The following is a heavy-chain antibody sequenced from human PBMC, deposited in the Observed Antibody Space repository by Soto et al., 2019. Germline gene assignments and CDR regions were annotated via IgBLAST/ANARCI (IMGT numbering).Heavy chain of an antibody. CDR3: ARDPAGVVFWFDP. D-gene: IGHD2-15*01. CDR2: INAGNGNT. Sequence: QVHLVQSGAEEKKPGASVKISCKASGYTFTKYAIHWVRQAPGQRLEWMGWINAGNGNTKYLQKFQGRLTFTRDTSASTAYMELSSLTSEDTAVYYCARDPAGVVFWFDPWGQGTLVTVSS. CDR1: GYTFTKYA. V-gene: IGHV1-3*05. J-gene: IGHJ5*02.